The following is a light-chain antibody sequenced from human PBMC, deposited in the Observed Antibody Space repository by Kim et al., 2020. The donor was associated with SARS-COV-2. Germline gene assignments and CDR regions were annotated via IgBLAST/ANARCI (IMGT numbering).Light chain of an antibody. J-gene: IGLJ1*01. Sequence: HSVTISYTGGGGDIGSYKYVSGYQQHPGKAPKLMIYDVTERPSGVANRFSGSKSGNTASLTISGLQAGDEADYYCSSYSSSSASYVFGTGTKVTVL. CDR3: SSYSSSSASYV. CDR2: DVT. V-gene: IGLV2-14*04. CDR1: GGDIGSYKY.